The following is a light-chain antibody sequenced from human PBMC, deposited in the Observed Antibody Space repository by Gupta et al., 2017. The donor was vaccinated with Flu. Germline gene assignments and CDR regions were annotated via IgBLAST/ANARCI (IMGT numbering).Light chain of an antibody. V-gene: IGKV1-33*01. CDR1: QDITKF. J-gene: IGKJ4*01. CDR2: DAS. CDR3: QQYTNLPLT. Sequence: GDGVTITCQASQDITKFLNWYQQKPGKTPKILIYDASNLETGVPSRFSGNGSGTDFTFTISGLQPEDTATYYCQQYTNLPLTFGGGTKVEIK.